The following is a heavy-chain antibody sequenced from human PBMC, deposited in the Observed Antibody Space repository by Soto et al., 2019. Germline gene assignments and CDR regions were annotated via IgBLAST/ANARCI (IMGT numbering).Heavy chain of an antibody. J-gene: IGHJ6*02. D-gene: IGHD2-2*01. V-gene: IGHV1-69*13. Sequence: GASVKVSCKASGGTFSSYAISWVRQAPGQGLEWMGGIIPTFGTANYAQKFQGRVTITADESTSTAYMELSSLRSEDTAVYYCARDGCSSTSCYSADYYYYYGMDVWGQGTTVTVSS. CDR2: IIPTFGTA. CDR1: GGTFSSYA. CDR3: ARDGCSSTSCYSADYYYYYGMDV.